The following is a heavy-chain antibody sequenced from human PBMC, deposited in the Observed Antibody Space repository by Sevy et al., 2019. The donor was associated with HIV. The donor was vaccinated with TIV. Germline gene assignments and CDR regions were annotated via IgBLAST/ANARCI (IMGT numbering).Heavy chain of an antibody. D-gene: IGHD4-17*01. J-gene: IGHJ3*02. CDR1: GGTFSSYA. Sequence: ASVKVSCKASGGTFSSYAISWVRQAPGQGLEWMGGIIPIFGTANYAQKFQGRVTITADESTSTAYMELSSLRSEDTAVYYCAAAQFISDYGVGMNAFDIWGQGTMVTVSS. CDR3: AAAQFISDYGVGMNAFDI. CDR2: IIPIFGTA. V-gene: IGHV1-69*13.